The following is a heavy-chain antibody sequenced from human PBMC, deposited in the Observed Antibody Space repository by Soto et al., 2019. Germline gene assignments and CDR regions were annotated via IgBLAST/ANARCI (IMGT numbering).Heavy chain of an antibody. V-gene: IGHV3-23*01. CDR2: ISGSGGST. CDR3: AKDHWVPEVSEARSIAAVLDY. CDR1: GFTFSSYA. J-gene: IGHJ4*02. D-gene: IGHD6-13*01. Sequence: EVQLLESGGGLVQPGGSLRLSCAASGFTFSSYAMSWVRQAPGKGLEWVSAISGSGGSTYYADSVKGRFTISRDNSKNTLYLQMNSLRAEDTAVYYCAKDHWVPEVSEARSIAAVLDYWGQGTLVTVSS.